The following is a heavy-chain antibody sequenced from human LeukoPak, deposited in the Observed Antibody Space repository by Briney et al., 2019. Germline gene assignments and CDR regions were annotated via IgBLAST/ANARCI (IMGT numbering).Heavy chain of an antibody. D-gene: IGHD2-15*01. Sequence: NTGGSLRLSCAASGFTFSDYHMSWIRQAPGKGLEWVSYISSSSSYTNYADSVKGRFTISRDNAKNSLYLQMNSLRAEDTAVYYCARGLSGFDYWGQGILVTVSS. CDR1: GFTFSDYH. V-gene: IGHV3-11*06. CDR2: ISSSSSYT. CDR3: ARGLSGFDY. J-gene: IGHJ4*02.